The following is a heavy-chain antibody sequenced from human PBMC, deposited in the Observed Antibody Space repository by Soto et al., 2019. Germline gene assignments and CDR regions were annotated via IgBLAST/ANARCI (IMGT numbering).Heavy chain of an antibody. J-gene: IGHJ4*02. Sequence: ASVKVSCKASGYTFTSYAMHWVRQAPGQRLEWMGWINIGNGSTKYSQNFQGRVTITRDTSADTAYMELSSLRSEDTAVYYCARDPIPTGFYYFDYWGQGTLVTVSS. CDR2: INIGNGST. D-gene: IGHD4-17*01. V-gene: IGHV1-3*04. CDR1: GYTFTSYA. CDR3: ARDPIPTGFYYFDY.